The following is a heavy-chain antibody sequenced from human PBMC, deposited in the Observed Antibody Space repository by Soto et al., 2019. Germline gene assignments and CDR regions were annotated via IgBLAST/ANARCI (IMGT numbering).Heavy chain of an antibody. J-gene: IGHJ2*01. CDR3: ASTKYDSSAYYYWYLGL. V-gene: IGHV1-18*01. Sequence: QVQLVQSGVEVKRPGASVKVSCKASGYTFSNYGISWVRQAPGQGLEWMGWFSSYNGDARYAQNLQGRVTMTTDTSTSTAYMELWSLRSDDTAVYYCASTKYDSSAYYYWYLGLWGRGTLVTVSS. CDR1: GYTFSNYG. D-gene: IGHD3-22*01. CDR2: FSSYNGDA.